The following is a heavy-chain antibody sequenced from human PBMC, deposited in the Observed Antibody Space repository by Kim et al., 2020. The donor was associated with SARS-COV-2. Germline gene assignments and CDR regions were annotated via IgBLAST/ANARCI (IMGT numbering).Heavy chain of an antibody. D-gene: IGHD2-15*01. CDR3: AREGVVAIEYYYYYYGMDV. Sequence: GGSLRLSCAASGFTFSSYEMNWVRQAPGKGLEWVSYISSSGSTIYYADSVKGRFTISRDNAKNSLYLQMNSLRAEDTAVYYCAREGVVAIEYYYYYYGMDVWGQGTTVTVSS. CDR1: GFTFSSYE. V-gene: IGHV3-48*03. CDR2: ISSSGSTI. J-gene: IGHJ6*02.